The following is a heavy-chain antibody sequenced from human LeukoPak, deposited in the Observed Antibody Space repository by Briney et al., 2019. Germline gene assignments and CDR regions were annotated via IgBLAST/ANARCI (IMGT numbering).Heavy chain of an antibody. J-gene: IGHJ3*02. CDR1: GFTFSRSW. Sequence: GGSLRPSCAASGFTFSRSWMSWVRQAPGKGLEWVSGISGSGRNTYYADSVKGRFTISRDNSKNTLYLQTNSLRAEDTAVYYCAKSLEMSTRDAFDIWGHGTMVTVSS. D-gene: IGHD5-24*01. V-gene: IGHV3-23*01. CDR2: ISGSGRNT. CDR3: AKSLEMSTRDAFDI.